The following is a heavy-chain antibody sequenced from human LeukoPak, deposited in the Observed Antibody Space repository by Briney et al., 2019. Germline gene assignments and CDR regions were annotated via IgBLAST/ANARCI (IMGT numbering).Heavy chain of an antibody. CDR1: GGSISSYY. D-gene: IGHD1-26*01. CDR3: ARAQVGIVGATEFAY. CDR2: IYYSGST. V-gene: IGHV4-59*08. Sequence: SETLSLTCTVSGGSISSYYWSWIRQPPGKGLEWIGYIYYSGSTKYNPSLKSRVTISVDSSKNHFSLKLSSVTAADTAVYYCARAQVGIVGATEFAYWGQGTLVTVSS. J-gene: IGHJ4*02.